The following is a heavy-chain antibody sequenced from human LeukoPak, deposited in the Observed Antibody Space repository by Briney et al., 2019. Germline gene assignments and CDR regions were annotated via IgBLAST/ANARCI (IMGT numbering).Heavy chain of an antibody. V-gene: IGHV1-46*02. CDR3: ARTMGLDY. CDR1: GYTFNIYY. Sequence: GASVKLSCKASGYTFNIYYMHWVRQAPAQGLQWLGTVNPSGSSSNYAQNFQGRVTITRDTSASTAYMELSSLRSEDTAVYYCARTMGLDYWGQGTLVTVSS. CDR2: VNPSGSSS. D-gene: IGHD1-26*01. J-gene: IGHJ4*02.